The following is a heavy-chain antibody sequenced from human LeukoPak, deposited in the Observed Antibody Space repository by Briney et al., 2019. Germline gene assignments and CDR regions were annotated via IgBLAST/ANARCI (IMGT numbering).Heavy chain of an antibody. J-gene: IGHJ4*02. D-gene: IGHD1-1*01. CDR2: ISSDGNNN. V-gene: IGHV3-30*18. CDR3: VKGLVQTTMSYSVDY. CDR1: GFTFTNYA. Sequence: GGSLRLSCAASGFTFTNYALHWVRQTPVKGLEWITLISSDGNNNVYADSVKGRFTISRDNSRNTLYLQMNSLGAEDTAVYYCVKGLVQTTMSYSVDYWGQGALVTVSS.